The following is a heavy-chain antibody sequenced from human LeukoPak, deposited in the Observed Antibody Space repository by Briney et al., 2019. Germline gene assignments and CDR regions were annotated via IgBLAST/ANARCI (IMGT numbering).Heavy chain of an antibody. CDR3: AREEYYGSGSYQTATYYYGMDV. J-gene: IGHJ6*02. CDR1: GFTVSSNY. Sequence: GGSLRLSCAASGFTVSSNYMSWVRQAPGKGLEWVSVIYSGGSTYYADSVKGRFTISRDNSKNTLYLQMNSLRAEDTAVYYCAREEYYGSGSYQTATYYYGMDVWGQGTTVTVSS. D-gene: IGHD3-10*01. CDR2: IYSGGST. V-gene: IGHV3-53*01.